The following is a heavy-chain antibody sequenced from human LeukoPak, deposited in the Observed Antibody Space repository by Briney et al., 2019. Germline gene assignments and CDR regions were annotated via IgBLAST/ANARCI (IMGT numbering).Heavy chain of an antibody. J-gene: IGHJ4*02. D-gene: IGHD6-25*01. CDR2: INRDGSAA. CDR3: ARDLHIAAAIY. CDR1: GFTFSNYW. V-gene: IGHV3-74*01. Sequence: GGSLRLSCAASGFTFSNYWMHWVRQAPGKGLVWVSRINRDGSAANYADAVKGRFTISRDNAKSTLYLQMNSLRPEDTAVYFCARDLHIAAAIYWGQGTLVTVSS.